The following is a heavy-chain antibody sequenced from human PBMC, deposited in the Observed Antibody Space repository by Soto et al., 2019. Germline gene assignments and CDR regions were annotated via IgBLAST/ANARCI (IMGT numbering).Heavy chain of an antibody. V-gene: IGHV1-45*02. J-gene: IGHJ4*02. D-gene: IGHD1-26*01. CDR3: ASGGAGSGPFTWELPDH. CDR1: GNTFSYRY. Sequence: QMQLVQSGAEVKKTGSSVTVSCKALGNTFSYRYLHWVRQAPGQALEWMGWITPFSGDVHYAQKFQERVTLTRDRSIHTAYMRMSSLRSEDTAIYFCASGGAGSGPFTWELPDHWGQGTLVTVSS. CDR2: ITPFSGDV.